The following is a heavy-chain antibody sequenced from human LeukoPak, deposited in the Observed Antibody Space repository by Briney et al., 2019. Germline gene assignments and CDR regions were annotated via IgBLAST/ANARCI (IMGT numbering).Heavy chain of an antibody. Sequence: ASVTVSFTASGYTFTSYDINWVRQATGQGLEWMGWMDPNSDNTGYAQKFQGRVTMTRNTSISTAYMELSSLRSEDTAIYYCARDWYFYDSSGYYFFDYWGQGTLVTVSS. J-gene: IGHJ4*02. D-gene: IGHD3-22*01. V-gene: IGHV1-8*01. CDR1: GYTFTSYD. CDR2: MDPNSDNT. CDR3: ARDWYFYDSSGYYFFDY.